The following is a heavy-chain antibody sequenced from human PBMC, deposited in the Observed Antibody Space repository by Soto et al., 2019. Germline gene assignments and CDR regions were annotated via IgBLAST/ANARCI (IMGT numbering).Heavy chain of an antibody. D-gene: IGHD2-2*02. CDR2: IDPNNGDT. V-gene: IGHV1-2*02. CDR3: AREEAYCSSTSCYTEHAFDI. CDR1: GYTFIGYY. J-gene: IGHJ3*02. Sequence: ASVKVSCKASGYTFIGYYLHWVRQAPGQGLEWMGWIDPNNGDTASAQKFQGRVTMTRDTSIDTAYMELSRLRSDDTAVYYCAREEAYCSSTSCYTEHAFDIWGQGTMVTVSS.